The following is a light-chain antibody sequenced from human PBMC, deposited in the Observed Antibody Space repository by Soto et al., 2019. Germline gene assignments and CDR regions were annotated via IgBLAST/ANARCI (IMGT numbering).Light chain of an antibody. Sequence: QPVLTQPPSASGTPGQRVTISCSGSSSNIGTNTVNWYQQLPGTAPKLLIYTNDERPSGVPDRFSASKSGTSASLAISGLQSEDEADYYCAAWDDSLNGHVVFGGGTKVTVL. CDR3: AAWDDSLNGHVV. J-gene: IGLJ2*01. CDR2: TND. CDR1: SSNIGTNT. V-gene: IGLV1-44*01.